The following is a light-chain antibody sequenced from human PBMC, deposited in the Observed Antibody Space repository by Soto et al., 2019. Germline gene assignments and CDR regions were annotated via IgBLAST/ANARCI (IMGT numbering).Light chain of an antibody. CDR2: GAS. Sequence: EIVMTQSPATLSVSPGERATLSCRASQSVSSDLAWYHQKPGQAPRLLIYGASTRATGIPARFSGSGSGTEFTLTINSLQSEDFAVYYCQQYGSSPGLFTFGPGTKVDIK. J-gene: IGKJ3*01. CDR1: QSVSSD. CDR3: QQYGSSPGLFT. V-gene: IGKV3D-15*02.